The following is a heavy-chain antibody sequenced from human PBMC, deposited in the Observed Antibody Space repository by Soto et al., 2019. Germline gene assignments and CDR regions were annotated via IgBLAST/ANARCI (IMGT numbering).Heavy chain of an antibody. V-gene: IGHV4-59*01. J-gene: IGHJ2*01. D-gene: IGHD6-19*01. CDR1: GGSISSYY. CDR3: ARSPGYSSGFGGYWYFDL. CDR2: IYYSGST. Sequence: QVQLQESGPGLVKPSETLSLTCTVSGGSISSYYWSWIRQPPGKGLEWIGYIYYSGSTNYNPSLKSRATIAVDTSENQFSLKRISATAADTAVYDCARSPGYSSGFGGYWYFDLWGRGTLVTVSS.